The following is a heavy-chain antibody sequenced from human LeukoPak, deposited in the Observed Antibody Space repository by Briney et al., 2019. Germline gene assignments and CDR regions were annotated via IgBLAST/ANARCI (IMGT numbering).Heavy chain of an antibody. CDR2: ISGGGGST. Sequence: PGGSLRLSCAASGFTFSTYAMSWVRQAPGKGLKWVSAISGGGGSTYYADSVNGRFTISRDNSKNTLYLQMNSLRAEDTAIYYCAKGCVSASRSDSRWFDPWGQGTLVTVSS. D-gene: IGHD2-2*01. J-gene: IGHJ5*02. CDR1: GFTFSTYA. V-gene: IGHV3-23*01. CDR3: AKGCVSASRSDSRWFDP.